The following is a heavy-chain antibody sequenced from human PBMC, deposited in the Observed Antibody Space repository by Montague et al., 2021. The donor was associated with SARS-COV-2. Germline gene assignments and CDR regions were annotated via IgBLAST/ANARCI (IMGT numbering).Heavy chain of an antibody. D-gene: IGHD3-3*01. CDR1: GFSLSTSEMF. CDR2: IDWEDEK. V-gene: IGHV2-70*17. J-gene: IGHJ3*01. Sequence: PALVKPTQTVTLTCTFSGFSLSTSEMFVSWIRQPPGKALEWLARIDWEDEKFYSTSLKDRLTISKDTSKNQVVLTLANVRPVDTATYYCARRYDFYRAEAFDVWGQGTMVTVSS. CDR3: ARRYDFYRAEAFDV.